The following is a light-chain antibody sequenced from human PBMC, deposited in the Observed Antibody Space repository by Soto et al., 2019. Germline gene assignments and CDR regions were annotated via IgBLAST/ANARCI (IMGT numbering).Light chain of an antibody. CDR2: SNN. V-gene: IGLV1-44*01. CDR3: AAWDDSLNGWV. CDR1: ISNIGTNT. Sequence: QSVVTQPPSASGTPGQNVTISCSGSISNIGTNTVNWFQHLPGTAPKLLIYSNNQRPSGVTDRFSGSKSGTSTSLAISGLQSEDEADYFCAAWDDSLNGWVFGGGTQLTVL. J-gene: IGLJ3*02.